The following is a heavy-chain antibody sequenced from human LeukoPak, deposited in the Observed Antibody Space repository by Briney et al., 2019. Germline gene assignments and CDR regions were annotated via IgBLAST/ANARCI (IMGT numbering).Heavy chain of an antibody. CDR3: AREADEGLFDY. CDR1: GGSISSGGYY. J-gene: IGHJ4*02. CDR2: IYYSGST. V-gene: IGHV4-61*08. Sequence: SETLSLTCTVSGGSISSGGYYWSWIRQHPGKGLEWIGYIYYSGSTNYNPSLKSRVTISVDTSKNQFSLKLSSVTAADTAVYYCAREADEGLFDYWGQGTLVTVSS.